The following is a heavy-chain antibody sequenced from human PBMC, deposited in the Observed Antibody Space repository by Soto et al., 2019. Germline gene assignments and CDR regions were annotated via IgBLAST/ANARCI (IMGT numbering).Heavy chain of an antibody. J-gene: IGHJ6*03. CDR3: AKADWFKNYYYYMDV. V-gene: IGHV3-23*01. CDR1: GFTFSSYA. D-gene: IGHD3-9*01. CDR2: ISGSGGST. Sequence: GGSLRLSCAASGFTFSSYAMSWVRQAPGKGLEWVSGISGSGGSTYYADSVKGRFTISRDNSKNTLYLQMNSLRAEDTAVYYCAKADWFKNYYYYMDVWGKGTTVTVSS.